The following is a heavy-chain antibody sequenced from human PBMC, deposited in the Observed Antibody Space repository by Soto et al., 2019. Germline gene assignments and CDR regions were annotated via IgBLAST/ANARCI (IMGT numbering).Heavy chain of an antibody. CDR1: GGSVSSGSYY. CDR2: IYYSGST. Sequence: SETLSLTCTVPGGSVSSGSYYWSWIRQPPGKGLEWIGYIYYSGSTNYNPSLKSRVTISVDTSKNQFSLKLSSVTAADTAVYYCARFDTAMATGFVYYGMDVWGQGTTVTVSS. J-gene: IGHJ6*02. V-gene: IGHV4-61*01. D-gene: IGHD5-18*01. CDR3: ARFDTAMATGFVYYGMDV.